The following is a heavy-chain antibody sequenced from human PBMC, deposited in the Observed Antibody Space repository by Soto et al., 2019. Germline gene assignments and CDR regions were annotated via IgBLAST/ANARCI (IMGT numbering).Heavy chain of an antibody. CDR3: VKDRGGSYGYGLDV. D-gene: IGHD1-26*01. Sequence: EVQLLESGGGLVQPGGSLRLSCAASGFDFSRYAMGWVRQAPGKGLEWVSGITARYGTTYYADSVKGRFTISRDDSKNALHILMTSLRAEDKAVYYCVKDRGGSYGYGLDVWGQGTTVTVSS. CDR2: ITARYGTT. V-gene: IGHV3-23*01. J-gene: IGHJ6*02. CDR1: GFDFSRYA.